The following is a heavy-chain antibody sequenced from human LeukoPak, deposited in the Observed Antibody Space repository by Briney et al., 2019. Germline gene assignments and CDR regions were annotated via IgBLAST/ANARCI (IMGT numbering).Heavy chain of an antibody. CDR3: ARDLSQGATTNTNGYFDY. CDR1: GFTVSSNY. J-gene: IGHJ4*02. Sequence: GGSLRLSCAASGFTVSSNYMSWVRQALGKGLEWVSVIYSGGTTYYADSVKGRFTISRDNAQNSLYLQMISLRGEDTAVYYCARDLSQGATTNTNGYFDYWGQGALVTVSS. D-gene: IGHD2-8*01. V-gene: IGHV3-53*01. CDR2: IYSGGTT.